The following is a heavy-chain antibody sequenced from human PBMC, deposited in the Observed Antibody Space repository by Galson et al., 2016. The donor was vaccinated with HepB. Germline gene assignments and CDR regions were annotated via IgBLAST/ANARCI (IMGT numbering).Heavy chain of an antibody. CDR2: FYYSGST. V-gene: IGHV4-31*03. J-gene: IGHJ5*02. CDR1: GGSISSGAYY. Sequence: TLSLTCTVSGGSISSGAYYWSWIRQHPGKGLEWIGYFYYSGSTYYNPSLKSRVTISVDTSKNQFSLKLSSVTAADTAVYYCARDMGYNWFDPWGQGTLVTVSS. CDR3: ARDMGYNWFDP. D-gene: IGHD3-10*01.